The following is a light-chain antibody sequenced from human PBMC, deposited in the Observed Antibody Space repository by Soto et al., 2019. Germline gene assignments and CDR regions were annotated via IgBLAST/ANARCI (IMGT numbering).Light chain of an antibody. CDR2: DAS. J-gene: IGKJ4*01. CDR1: QSVSSY. Sequence: EIVLTHSPATLPLSPGERATLSCRASQSVSSYLAWYQQKPGQAPRLLIYDASNRATGIPARFSGSGSGTDFTLTISSLEPEDFAVYYCQQRSNWPLTFGGGTKVDIK. CDR3: QQRSNWPLT. V-gene: IGKV3-11*01.